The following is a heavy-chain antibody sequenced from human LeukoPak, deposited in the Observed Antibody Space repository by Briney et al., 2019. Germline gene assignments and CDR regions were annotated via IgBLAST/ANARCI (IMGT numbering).Heavy chain of an antibody. V-gene: IGHV4-39*07. J-gene: IGHJ4*02. CDR2: IFYSGST. CDR1: GGSISSGSYY. Sequence: SETLSLTRTVSGGSISSGSYYWGWIRQPPGKGLEWIGSIFYSGSTYYNPSLKSRVTISVDTSKNQFSLKLSSVTAADTAVYYCARGGSYTMVKNYWGQGTLVTVSS. CDR3: ARGGSYTMVKNY. D-gene: IGHD1-26*01.